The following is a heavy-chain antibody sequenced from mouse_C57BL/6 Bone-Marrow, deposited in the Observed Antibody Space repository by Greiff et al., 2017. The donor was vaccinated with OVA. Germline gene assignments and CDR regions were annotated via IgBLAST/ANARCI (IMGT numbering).Heavy chain of an antibody. D-gene: IGHD2-5*01. CDR1: GYTFTDYY. Sequence: VQLQQSGPVLVKPGASVKMSCKASGYTFTDYYMNWVKQSHGKSLEWIGVINPYNGGTSYNQKFKGKATLTVDKSSSTADMELNSLTSEDSAVYDCARYSNYVDYWGQGTTLTVSS. CDR2: INPYNGGT. CDR3: ARYSNYVDY. V-gene: IGHV1-19*01. J-gene: IGHJ2*01.